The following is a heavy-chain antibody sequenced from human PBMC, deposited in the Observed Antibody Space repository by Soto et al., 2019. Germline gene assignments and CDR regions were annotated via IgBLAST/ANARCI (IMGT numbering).Heavy chain of an antibody. V-gene: IGHV1-69*13. CDR2: IIPIFGTA. D-gene: IGHD4-17*01. CDR3: AIAFGDFAECFRSVAPLFYYYYDMDV. Sequence: GASVKVSCKASGGTFSSYAISWVRQAPGQGLEWMGGIIPIFGTANYAQKFQGRVTITADESTSTAYMELSSLRSEDTAVYYCAIAFGDFAECFRSVAPLFYYYYDMDVWGQGTTVTVSS. CDR1: GGTFSSYA. J-gene: IGHJ6*02.